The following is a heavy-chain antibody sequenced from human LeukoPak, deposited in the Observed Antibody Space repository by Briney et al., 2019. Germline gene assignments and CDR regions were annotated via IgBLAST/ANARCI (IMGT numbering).Heavy chain of an antibody. D-gene: IGHD3-22*01. CDR2: IYYSGST. J-gene: IGHJ6*02. CDR3: ARRYYYDSSGYYFYYYYYGMDV. CDR1: GGSISSSSYY. V-gene: IGHV4-39*01. Sequence: PSETLSLTCTVSGGSISSSSYYWGWIRQPPGKGLEWIGSIYYSGSTYYNPSLKSRVTISVDTSKNQFSLKLSSVTAADTAVYYCARRYYYDSSGYYFYYYYYGMDVWGQGTTVAVSS.